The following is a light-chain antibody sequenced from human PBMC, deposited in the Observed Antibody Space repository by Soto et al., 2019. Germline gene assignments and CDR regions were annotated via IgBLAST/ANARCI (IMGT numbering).Light chain of an antibody. CDR1: QSVSSSY. V-gene: IGKV3-20*01. CDR3: QQLNSYSFT. J-gene: IGKJ5*01. CDR2: GAS. Sequence: EIVLTQSPGTLSLSPWERATLSCKASQSVSSSYLAWYQQKPGQAPRLLIYGASSRATGIPDRFSGSGSATDFTLTISSLEPEDFATYYCQQLNSYSFTFGQGTRLEIK.